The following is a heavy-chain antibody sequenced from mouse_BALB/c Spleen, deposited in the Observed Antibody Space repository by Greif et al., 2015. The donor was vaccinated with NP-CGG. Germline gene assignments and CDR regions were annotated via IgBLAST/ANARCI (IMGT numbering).Heavy chain of an antibody. CDR2: ISDGGSYT. CDR1: GFTFSDYY. V-gene: IGHV5-4*02. J-gene: IGHJ3*01. CDR3: ARGGFAY. Sequence: EVMLVESGGGLVKPGGSLKLSCAASGFTFSDYYMYWVRQTPEKRLEWVATISDGGSYTYYPDSVKGRFTTSRDNAKNNLYLQMSSLKSEDTAMYYCARGGFAYWGQGTLVTVSA.